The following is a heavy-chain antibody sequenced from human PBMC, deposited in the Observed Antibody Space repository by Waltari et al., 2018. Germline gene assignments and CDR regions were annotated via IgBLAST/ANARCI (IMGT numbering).Heavy chain of an antibody. V-gene: IGHV3-23*01. CDR3: MDFDWLGA. CDR2: ISGSGDSS. CDR1: GFTFSGYA. Sequence: EMQLLASGGGLVQPGGSLRLSCAPSGFTFSGYAMRWVRQAPGKGLEWVSAISGSGDSSYYADSVKGRFSISRDNSKNTLYLQMNSLRAEDTALYYCMDFDWLGAWGQGTLVTVSS. J-gene: IGHJ4*02. D-gene: IGHD3-9*01.